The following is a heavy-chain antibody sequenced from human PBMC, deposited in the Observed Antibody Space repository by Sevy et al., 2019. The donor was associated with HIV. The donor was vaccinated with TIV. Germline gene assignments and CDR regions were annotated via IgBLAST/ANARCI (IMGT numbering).Heavy chain of an antibody. CDR2: INPSGGST. J-gene: IGHJ6*03. CDR1: GYTFTSYY. CDR3: ARSPYGSGSYYIRDYYYMDV. D-gene: IGHD3-10*01. Sequence: ASVKVSCKASGYTFTSYYMHWVRQAPGQGLEWKGIINPSGGSTSYAQKFQGRVTMTRDTSTSTVYMELSSLRSEDTAVYYCARSPYGSGSYYIRDYYYMDVWRKGTTVTVSS. V-gene: IGHV1-46*01.